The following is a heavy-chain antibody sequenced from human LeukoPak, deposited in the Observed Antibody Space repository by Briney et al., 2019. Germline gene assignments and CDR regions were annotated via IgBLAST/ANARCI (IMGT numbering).Heavy chain of an antibody. CDR2: INPNSGGT. J-gene: IGHJ5*02. CDR1: GYTFTSYY. Sequence: ASVKVSCKASGYTFTSYYMHWVRQAPGQGLEWMGWINPNSGGTNYAQKFQGWVTMTRDTSISTAYMELSRLRSDDTAVYYCARGSGGSGSWFDPWGQGTLVTVSS. CDR3: ARGSGGSGSWFDP. D-gene: IGHD3-10*01. V-gene: IGHV1-2*04.